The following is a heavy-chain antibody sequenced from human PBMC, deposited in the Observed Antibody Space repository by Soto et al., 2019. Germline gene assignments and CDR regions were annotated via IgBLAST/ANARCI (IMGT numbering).Heavy chain of an antibody. J-gene: IGHJ4*02. Sequence: QVQLQQWGAGLLKPSETLSLTCAVYGGSFSGYYWSWIRQPPGKGLEWIGEINHSGSTNYNPSLKSRVTVSVDTSKNQFSLKLRSVTAAAAAVYYCARVTPRTTLYCGGDCYSGWARDYWGQGTLVTVSS. CDR2: INHSGST. CDR3: ARVTPRTTLYCGGDCYSGWARDY. CDR1: GGSFSGYY. D-gene: IGHD2-21*02. V-gene: IGHV4-34*01.